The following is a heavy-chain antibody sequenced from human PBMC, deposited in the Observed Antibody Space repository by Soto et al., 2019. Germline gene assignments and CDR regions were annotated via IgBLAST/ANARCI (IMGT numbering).Heavy chain of an antibody. CDR1: GFTFSDYY. J-gene: IGHJ4*02. D-gene: IGHD2-2*01. V-gene: IGHV3-11*01. CDR3: ARDAGRYCSSTSCEYDY. Sequence: GGSLRLSCAASGFTFSDYYMSWIRQAPGKGLEWVSYISSSGSTIYYADSVKGRFTISRDNAKNSLYLQMNSLRAEDTAVYYCARDAGRYCSSTSCEYDYWGQGTLVTVSS. CDR2: ISSSGSTI.